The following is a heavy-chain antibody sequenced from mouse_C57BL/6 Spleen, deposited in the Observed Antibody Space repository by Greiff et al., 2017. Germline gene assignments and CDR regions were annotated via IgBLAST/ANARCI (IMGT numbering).Heavy chain of an antibody. V-gene: IGHV1-69*01. J-gene: IGHJ2*01. CDR3: AILYYYGSSYFDD. D-gene: IGHD1-1*01. Sequence: QVQLQQPGAELVMPGASVKLSCKASGYTFTSYWMHWVKQRPGQGLEWIGEIDPSDSYTNYNQKFKGKSTLTVDKSSSTAYMQLSSLTSEDSAVYYCAILYYYGSSYFDDWGQGTTLTVSS. CDR1: GYTFTSYW. CDR2: IDPSDSYT.